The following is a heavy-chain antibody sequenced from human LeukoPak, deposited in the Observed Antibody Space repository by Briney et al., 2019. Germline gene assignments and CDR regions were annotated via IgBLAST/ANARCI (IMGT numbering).Heavy chain of an antibody. D-gene: IGHD5-12*01. CDR3: ARDSGSNYYYYYGMDV. CDR1: GFIFSRYW. V-gene: IGHV3-21*01. Sequence: GGSLRLSCAASGFIFSRYWMSWVRQAPGKGLEWVSSISSSSSYIYYADSVKGRFTISRDNAKNSLYLQMNSLRAEDTAVYYCARDSGSNYYYYYGMDVWGQGTTVTVSS. CDR2: ISSSSSYI. J-gene: IGHJ6*02.